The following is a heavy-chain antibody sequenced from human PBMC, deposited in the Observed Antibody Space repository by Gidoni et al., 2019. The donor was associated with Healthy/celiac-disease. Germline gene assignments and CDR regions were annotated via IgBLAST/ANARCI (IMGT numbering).Heavy chain of an antibody. CDR1: GGSISRSRYY. CDR3: ARLPRGLSALDY. D-gene: IGHD3-10*01. V-gene: IGHV4-39*01. J-gene: IGHJ4*02. Sequence: QLQLQESGPGLVKPSETRSLTCTVSGGSISRSRYYWGWIRQPPGKGLEWIGSIYYSGSTYYNTSRKSRVTRSVDTSKNQFSLKLSSVTAADTAVYDGARLPRGLSALDYWGQGTLVTVSS. CDR2: IYYSGST.